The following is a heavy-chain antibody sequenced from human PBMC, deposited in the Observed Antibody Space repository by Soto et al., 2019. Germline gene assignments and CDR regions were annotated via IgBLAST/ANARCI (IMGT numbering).Heavy chain of an antibody. CDR1: GDSVSSNNAA. CDR2: TYYRSKWYN. Sequence: PSQTLSLTCAISGDSVSSNNAAWNWIRQSPSRGLEWLGRTYYRSKWYNDYAVSVKSRISFNPDTSKNQFSLQMKSVIPEDTAVYYCARAKEYSSSSGMDVWGQGTTVTVPS. D-gene: IGHD6-6*01. V-gene: IGHV6-1*01. J-gene: IGHJ6*02. CDR3: ARAKEYSSSSGMDV.